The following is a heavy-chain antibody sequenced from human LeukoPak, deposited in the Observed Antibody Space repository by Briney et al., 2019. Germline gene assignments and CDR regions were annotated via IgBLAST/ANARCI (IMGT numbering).Heavy chain of an antibody. J-gene: IGHJ5*02. Sequence: NPSETLSLTCAVYGGSFSGYYWSWIRQPPGKGLEWIGEINHSGSTNYNPSLKSRVTISVDTSKNQFSLKLSSVTAADTAVYYCAREGYGEYVWFAPWGQGTLVIVSS. CDR2: INHSGST. D-gene: IGHD4-17*01. CDR3: AREGYGEYVWFAP. CDR1: GGSFSGYY. V-gene: IGHV4-34*01.